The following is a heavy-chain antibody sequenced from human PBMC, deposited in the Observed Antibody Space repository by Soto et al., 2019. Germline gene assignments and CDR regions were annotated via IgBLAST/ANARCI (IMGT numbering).Heavy chain of an antibody. CDR3: ARDGYDILTGYYFDY. CDR1: GFTVSSNY. Sequence: EVQLVESGGGLVQPGGSLRLSCAASGFTVSSNYMSWVRQAPGKGLAWVSVIYSGGSTYYVDSVKGRFTISRHNSKNTLYLQRNSLRAEDTAVYYCARDGYDILTGYYFDYWGQGTLVTVSS. D-gene: IGHD3-9*01. J-gene: IGHJ4*02. V-gene: IGHV3-53*04. CDR2: IYSGGST.